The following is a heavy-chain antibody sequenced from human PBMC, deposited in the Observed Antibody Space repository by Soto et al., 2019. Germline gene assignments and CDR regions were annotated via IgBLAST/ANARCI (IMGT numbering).Heavy chain of an antibody. J-gene: IGHJ4*02. CDR2: IYSSGRT. CDR3: ASLAYPHYFDF. CDR1: GGSISSYY. V-gene: IGHV4-59*01. Sequence: VQLQESGPGLVKSSETLSLTCSVSGGSISSYYWTWIRQPPGKGLEWIGYIYSSGRTNYNPSLKSRVTWSVDPSTTQFSLKLNSVTAADTAVYYCASLAYPHYFDFWGRGTLVTVSS.